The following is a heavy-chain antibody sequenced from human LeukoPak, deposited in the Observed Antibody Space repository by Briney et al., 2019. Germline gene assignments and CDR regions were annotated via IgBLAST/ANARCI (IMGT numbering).Heavy chain of an antibody. CDR1: GFTVSSNY. D-gene: IGHD6-13*01. V-gene: IGHV3-66*01. J-gene: IGHJ6*02. Sequence: PGGSLRLSCAASGFTVSSNYMSWVRQAPGKGLEWVSVIYSGGSTYYADSVKGRFTISRDNSKNTLYLQMNSLRAEDTAVYYCARDEGVSSQDGMDVGGQGTTVPVSS. CDR3: ARDEGVSSQDGMDV. CDR2: IYSGGST.